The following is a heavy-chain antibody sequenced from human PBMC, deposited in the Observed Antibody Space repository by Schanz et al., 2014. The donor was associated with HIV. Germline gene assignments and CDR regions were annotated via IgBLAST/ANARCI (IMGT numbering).Heavy chain of an antibody. CDR1: GGTFINYA. CDR2: IIPLFGTS. CDR3: ARDLGGDFWSAQGGFDP. V-gene: IGHV1-69*06. D-gene: IGHD3-3*01. J-gene: IGHJ5*02. Sequence: QVQLVQSGAEVKMPGSSVKVSCKASGGTFINYAFSWVRQAPGQGLEWMGGIIPLFGTSNYAQKFQGRVTLTRDTSTSTVYLELSSLRSEDTAIYYCARDLGGDFWSAQGGFDPWGQGTLVTVSS.